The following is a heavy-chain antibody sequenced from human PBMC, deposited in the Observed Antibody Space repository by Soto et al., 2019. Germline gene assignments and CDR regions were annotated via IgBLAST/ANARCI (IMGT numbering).Heavy chain of an antibody. D-gene: IGHD3-3*01. V-gene: IGHV3-30-3*02. Sequence: LRLSFAASGFTFSSYAMHWVRQAPGKGLEWVAVISYDGSNKYYADSVKGRFTISRDKSKNTLSLQMNSLRPEDTAVYYCAKCGDYDFWSGYESNRFDPWGQGTLVTVSS. J-gene: IGHJ5*02. CDR1: GFTFSSYA. CDR2: ISYDGSNK. CDR3: AKCGDYDFWSGYESNRFDP.